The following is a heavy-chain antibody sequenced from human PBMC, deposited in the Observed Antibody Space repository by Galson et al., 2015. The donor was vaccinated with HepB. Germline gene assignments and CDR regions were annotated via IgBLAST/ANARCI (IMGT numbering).Heavy chain of an antibody. V-gene: IGHV7-4-1*02. CDR1: GYIFRNFA. CDR3: ARTPDYGSGSYYNVWFDP. D-gene: IGHD3-10*01. Sequence: SVKVSCKASGYIFRNFAMNWVRQAPGQGLEWMGWINTNTGKPTYAQGFRGRHVFSLDTSVRTAYLQINGLKAEDTAIYYCARTPDYGSGSYYNVWFDPWGQGTLVTVSS. CDR2: INTNTGKP. J-gene: IGHJ5*02.